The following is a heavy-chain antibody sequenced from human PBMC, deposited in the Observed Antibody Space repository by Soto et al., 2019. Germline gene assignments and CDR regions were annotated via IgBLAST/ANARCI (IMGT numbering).Heavy chain of an antibody. J-gene: IGHJ5*02. CDR2: IYYSGST. V-gene: IGHV4-59*01. CDR3: ARGTVMITFGGVIALNWFDP. D-gene: IGHD3-16*02. CDR1: GGSISSYY. Sequence: PSETLSLTCTVSGGSISSYYWSWIRQPPGKGLEWIGYIYYSGSTNYNPSLKSRVTISVDTSKNQFSLKLSSVTAADTAVYYCARGTVMITFGGVIALNWFDPWGQGTLVTVSS.